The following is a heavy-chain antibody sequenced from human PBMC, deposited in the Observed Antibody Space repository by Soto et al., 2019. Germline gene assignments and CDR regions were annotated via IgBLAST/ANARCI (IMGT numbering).Heavy chain of an antibody. D-gene: IGHD3-3*01. Sequence: QITLNESGPTVVTPTETLTLICRFSLFSLTTSGVGVGWIRQSPGKAPEWLALLYWDDDKRYSASLKSSLTITKHTSKNQVVLTVSDLDPTDTATYYCAHRVLRTVFGLVTTTAIYFDFWGQGTPVAVSS. J-gene: IGHJ4*02. CDR3: AHRVLRTVFGLVTTTAIYFDF. CDR2: LYWDDDK. CDR1: LFSLTTSGVG. V-gene: IGHV2-5*02.